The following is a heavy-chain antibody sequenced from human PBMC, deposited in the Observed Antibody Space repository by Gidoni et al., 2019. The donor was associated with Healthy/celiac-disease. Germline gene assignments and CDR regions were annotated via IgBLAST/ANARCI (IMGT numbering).Heavy chain of an antibody. J-gene: IGHJ6*02. D-gene: IGHD2-15*01. Sequence: EVQLVESGGGLVQSGGSLRLSCAASGFSFSSYDMLWVRQATGKGLEWVSAIGTAGDTYYPGSVKGRFTISRENAKNSLYLQMNSLRAGDTAVYYCARSGGGYCSGGSCYFPGSYYYYGMDVWGQGTTVTVSS. CDR3: ARSGGGYCSGGSCYFPGSYYYYGMDV. CDR1: GFSFSSYD. CDR2: IGTAGDT. V-gene: IGHV3-13*01.